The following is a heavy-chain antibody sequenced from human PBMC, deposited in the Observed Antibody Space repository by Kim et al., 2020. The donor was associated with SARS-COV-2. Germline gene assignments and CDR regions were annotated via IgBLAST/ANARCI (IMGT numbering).Heavy chain of an antibody. CDR3: ARETTVTTKNYYGMDV. CDR2: IIPIFGTA. J-gene: IGHJ6*02. D-gene: IGHD4-4*01. CDR1: GGTFSSYA. V-gene: IGHV1-69*13. Sequence: SVKVSCKASGGTFSSYAISWVRQAPGQGLEWMGWIIPIFGTANYAQKFQGRVTITADESTSTAYMELSSLRSEDTAVYYCARETTVTTKNYYGMDVWGQGTTVTVSS.